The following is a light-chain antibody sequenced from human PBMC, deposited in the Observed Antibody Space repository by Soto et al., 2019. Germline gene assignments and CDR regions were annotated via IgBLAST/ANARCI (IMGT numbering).Light chain of an antibody. CDR2: YDD. CDR3: AAWDDSLNGPI. Sequence: QSVLTQPPSVSDAPRQRVTISCSGSSSNIGNNAVNWYQQLPGKAPKLLIYYDDLLPPGVSDRFSGSKSGTSASLAITGLQSEDEADYYCAAWDDSLNGPIFGGGTKLTVL. V-gene: IGLV1-36*01. J-gene: IGLJ2*01. CDR1: SSNIGNNA.